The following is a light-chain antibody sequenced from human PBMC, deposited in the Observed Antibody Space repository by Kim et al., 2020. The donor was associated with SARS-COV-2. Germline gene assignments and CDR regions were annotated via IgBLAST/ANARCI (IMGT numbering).Light chain of an antibody. J-gene: IGLJ1*01. CDR3: NSRDSSGNHPEV. CDR1: SLRSYY. V-gene: IGLV3-19*01. Sequence: SSELTQDPAVSVALGHTVRITCQGDSLRSYYASWYQQKPGQAPVLVIYGKNNRPSGIPDRFSGSSSGNTASLTITGAQAEDEADYYCNSRDSSGNHPEVF. CDR2: GKN.